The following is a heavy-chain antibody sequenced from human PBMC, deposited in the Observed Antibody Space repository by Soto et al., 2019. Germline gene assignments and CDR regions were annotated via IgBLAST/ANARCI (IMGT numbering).Heavy chain of an antibody. Sequence: QVQLVQSGAEVKKPGASVKVSCKASGYTFTSYGISWVRQAPGQGLEWMGWISAYNGNTNYAQKLQGRVTMTTSTSTRTATMELRSMRSDDTAVYYCARRGARLWFGDLNPFDYWGQGTLVTVSS. CDR2: ISAYNGNT. D-gene: IGHD3-10*01. CDR1: GYTFTSYG. CDR3: ARRGARLWFGDLNPFDY. J-gene: IGHJ4*02. V-gene: IGHV1-18*01.